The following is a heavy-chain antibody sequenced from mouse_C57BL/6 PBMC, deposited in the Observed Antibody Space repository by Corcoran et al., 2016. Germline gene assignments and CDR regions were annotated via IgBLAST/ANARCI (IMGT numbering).Heavy chain of an antibody. CDR3: ARSAVVAFYAMDY. CDR2: INTYSGVP. D-gene: IGHD1-1*01. J-gene: IGHJ4*01. Sequence: QIQLVQSGPELKKPGETVKISCKASGYTFTTYGMSWVKQAPGKGLKWMGWINTYSGVPTYADDFKGRFAFSLETSASTAYLQINNLKNEDTATYFCARSAVVAFYAMDYWGQGTSVTVSS. CDR1: GYTFTTYG. V-gene: IGHV9-3*01.